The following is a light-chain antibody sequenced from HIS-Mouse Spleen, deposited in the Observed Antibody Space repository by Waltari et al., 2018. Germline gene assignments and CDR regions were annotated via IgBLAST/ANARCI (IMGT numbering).Light chain of an antibody. CDR3: QVWDSSSDHVV. V-gene: IGLV3-21*03. CDR1: NIGSKS. CDR2: DDS. Sequence: SYVLTQPPSVSVAPGKTARITCGGNNIGSKSVPWYHQKPGQAPVLVVYDDSDRPPGIPERFSGSNSGNTATLTISRVEAGDEADYYCQVWDSSSDHVVFGGGTKLTVL. J-gene: IGLJ2*01.